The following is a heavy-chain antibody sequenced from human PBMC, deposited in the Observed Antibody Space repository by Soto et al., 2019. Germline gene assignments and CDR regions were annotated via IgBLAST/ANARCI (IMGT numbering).Heavy chain of an antibody. CDR2: IKQDGSEK. V-gene: IGHV3-7*01. Sequence: GGSLRLSCAASRFTFSSYWMSWVRQAPGKGLEWVANIKQDGSEKYYVDSVKGRFTISRDNAKNSLYLQMNRLRAEDTAVYYCASDLSCGGGSCYPVFDYWGQGTLVTVSS. J-gene: IGHJ4*02. CDR3: ASDLSCGGGSCYPVFDY. D-gene: IGHD2-15*01. CDR1: RFTFSSYW.